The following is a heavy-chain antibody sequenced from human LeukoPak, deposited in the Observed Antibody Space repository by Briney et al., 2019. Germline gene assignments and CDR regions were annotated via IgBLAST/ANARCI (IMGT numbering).Heavy chain of an antibody. CDR2: ISSSSSYI. D-gene: IGHD2-2*02. V-gene: IGHV3-21*01. Sequence: GGSLRLSCAASGFTFSSYSMNWVRQAPGKGLEWVSSISSSSSYICYADSVKGRFTISRDNAKNSLYLQMNSLRAEDTAVYYCARARGCSSTSCYRAGFDYWGQGTLVTVSS. J-gene: IGHJ4*02. CDR3: ARARGCSSTSCYRAGFDY. CDR1: GFTFSSYS.